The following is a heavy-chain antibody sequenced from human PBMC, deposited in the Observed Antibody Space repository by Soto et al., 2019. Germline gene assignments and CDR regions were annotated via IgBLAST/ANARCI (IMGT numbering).Heavy chain of an antibody. CDR1: GFTFSTYG. CDR2: ISSSSSAM. J-gene: IGHJ4*02. V-gene: IGHV3-48*02. CDR3: MRDRYSSGCYEDY. Sequence: EVQLVESGGGLVQPGGSLRLSCAASGFTFSTYGMNWVRQAPGKGLVWLSYISSSSSAMYYADSVKGRFTISRDNAKNSLYLQMNSLRDEDTAVYYCMRDRYSSGCYEDYWGQGTLVTVSS. D-gene: IGHD6-19*01.